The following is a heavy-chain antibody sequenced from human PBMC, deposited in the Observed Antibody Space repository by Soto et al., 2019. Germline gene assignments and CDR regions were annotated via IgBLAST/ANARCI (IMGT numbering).Heavy chain of an antibody. J-gene: IGHJ3*02. CDR3: ARVGVVIAKGAFDI. D-gene: IGHD2-21*01. CDR1: GGPFSGYY. CDR2: INHSGST. V-gene: IGHV4-34*01. Sequence: QVQLQQWGAGLLKPSETLSLTCAVYGGPFSGYYWSWIRQPPGKGLEWIGEINHSGSTNYNPSLKSRVTISVDTSKNQFSLKLSSVTAADTAVYYCARVGVVIAKGAFDIWGQGTMVTVSS.